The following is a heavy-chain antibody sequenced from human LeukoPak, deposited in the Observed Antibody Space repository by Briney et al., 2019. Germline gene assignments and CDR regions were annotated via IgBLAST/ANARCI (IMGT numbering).Heavy chain of an antibody. Sequence: GGSLRPSCAVSGFTFSGFWMSWSRQAPGKGLEWVASINSDGSEGYYADVVKCRFTISRDNAKNSLYLQINSLRADDTAGYYCARSSYIISSSVWGQGTMVTFSS. CDR3: ARSSYIISSSV. J-gene: IGHJ3*01. CDR1: GFTFSGFW. V-gene: IGHV3-7*03. CDR2: INSDGSEG. D-gene: IGHD6-6*01.